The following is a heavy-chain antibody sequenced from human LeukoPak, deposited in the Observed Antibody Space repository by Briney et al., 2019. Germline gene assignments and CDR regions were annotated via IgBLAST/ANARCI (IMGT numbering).Heavy chain of an antibody. V-gene: IGHV1-69*04. Sequence: GSSVKVCCKASGGTFSSYAISWVRQAPGQGLEWMGRIIPILGIANYAQKFQGRVTITADKSTSTAYMELSSLRSEDTAVYYCARVWVDYGSGSYYRRDYYYGMDVWGQGTTVTVSS. CDR3: ARVWVDYGSGSYYRRDYYYGMDV. CDR1: GGTFSSYA. CDR2: IIPILGIA. J-gene: IGHJ6*02. D-gene: IGHD3-10*01.